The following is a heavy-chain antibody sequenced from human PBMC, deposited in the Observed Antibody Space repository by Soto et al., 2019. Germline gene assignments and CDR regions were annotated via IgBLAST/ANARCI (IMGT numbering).Heavy chain of an antibody. V-gene: IGHV4-59*08. J-gene: IGHJ4*02. CDR1: GGSISSYY. CDR3: ARHRLYVNPRPQDFDY. Sequence: SETLSLTCTVSGGSISSYYWSWIRQPPGKGLEWIGYIYYSGSTNYNPSLKSRVTISVDTSKNQFSLKLSSVTAADTAVYYCARHRLYVNPRPQDFDYWGQGTLVTVSS. D-gene: IGHD2-8*01. CDR2: IYYSGST.